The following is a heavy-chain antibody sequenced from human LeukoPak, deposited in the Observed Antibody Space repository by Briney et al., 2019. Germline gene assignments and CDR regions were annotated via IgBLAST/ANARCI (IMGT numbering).Heavy chain of an antibody. Sequence: GGSLRLSCAASGFTVSSNYMGWVRRAPGKGLEWVSVIYSGGSTYYADSVKGRFTISRDNSENTLYLQMNSLRAEDTAVYYCARRYITGWHFDYWGQGTPVTVSS. D-gene: IGHD6-19*01. CDR1: GFTVSSNY. CDR3: ARRYITGWHFDY. J-gene: IGHJ4*02. V-gene: IGHV3-66*01. CDR2: IYSGGST.